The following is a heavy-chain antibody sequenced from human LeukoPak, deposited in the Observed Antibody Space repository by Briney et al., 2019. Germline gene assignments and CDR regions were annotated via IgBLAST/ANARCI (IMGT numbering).Heavy chain of an antibody. CDR3: ARVVSISGFDAFDI. V-gene: IGHV3-30*02. Sequence: PGGSLRLSCAASGFTFSSYGMHWVRQAPGKGLEWVAFIRYDGSNKYYADSVKGRFTISRDNSKNTLYLQMNSLRAEDTAVYYCARVVSISGFDAFDIWGQGTMVTVSS. J-gene: IGHJ3*02. CDR2: IRYDGSNK. CDR1: GFTFSSYG. D-gene: IGHD2-21*01.